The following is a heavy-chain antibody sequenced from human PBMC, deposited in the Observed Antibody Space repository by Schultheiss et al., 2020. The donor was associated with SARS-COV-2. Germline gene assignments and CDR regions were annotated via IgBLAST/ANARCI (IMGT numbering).Heavy chain of an antibody. V-gene: IGHV4-30-4*01. J-gene: IGHJ6*02. CDR1: GGSISSGDYY. CDR3: ARDHIKSITIFGVVKNTYGMDV. D-gene: IGHD3-3*01. CDR2: IYYSGST. Sequence: SETLSLTCTVSGGSISSGDYYWSWIRQPPGKGLEWIGYIYYSGSTYYNPSLKSRVTISVDTSKNQFSLKLSSVTAADTAVYYCARDHIKSITIFGVVKNTYGMDVWGQGTTVTVSS.